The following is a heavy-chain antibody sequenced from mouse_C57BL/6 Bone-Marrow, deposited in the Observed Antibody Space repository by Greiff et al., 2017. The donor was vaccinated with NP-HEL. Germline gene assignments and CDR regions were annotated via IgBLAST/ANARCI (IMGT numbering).Heavy chain of an antibody. J-gene: IGHJ2*01. CDR2: ISDGGNYT. V-gene: IGHV5-4*01. CDR3: ARDRYGSLFDY. Sequence: EVQGVESGGGLVKPGGSLKLSCAASGFTFSSYAMSWVRQTPEKRLEWVATISDGGNYTYYPDNVKGRFTISRDNAKNNLYLQMSHLKSEDTAMYYCARDRYGSLFDYWGQGTTLTVSS. D-gene: IGHD1-1*01. CDR1: GFTFSSYA.